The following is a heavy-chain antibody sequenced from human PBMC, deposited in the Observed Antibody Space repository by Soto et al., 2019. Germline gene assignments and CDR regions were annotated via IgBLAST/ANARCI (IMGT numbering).Heavy chain of an antibody. D-gene: IGHD4-17*01. V-gene: IGHV1-69*02. CDR2: IIPILGIA. CDR3: AGAPLNSYGDYWFDP. CDR1: GGTFSSYT. Sequence: QVQLVQSGAEVKKPGSSVKVSCKASGGTFSSYTISWVRQAPGQGLEWMGRIIPILGIANYAQKFQGRVTITGDKSTSPADMELSSLRSEDTAVYYCAGAPLNSYGDYWFDPWGQGTLVTVSS. J-gene: IGHJ5*02.